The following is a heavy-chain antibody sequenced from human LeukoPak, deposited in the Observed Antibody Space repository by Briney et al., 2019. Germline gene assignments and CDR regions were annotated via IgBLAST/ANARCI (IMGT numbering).Heavy chain of an antibody. CDR1: GFTFSSYA. CDR3: ARGGTYCGDGCYGTNL. V-gene: IGHV3-21*06. CDR2: ISTSPSAM. D-gene: IGHD2-21*02. J-gene: IGHJ5*02. Sequence: GGSLRLSCTASGFTFSSYAMNWVRQAPGKGLEWVSSISTSPSAMYYADSVKGRFTISRDNAKNSLYLQMSSLRDEDTAVYYCARGGTYCGDGCYGTNLWGQGTLVIVSS.